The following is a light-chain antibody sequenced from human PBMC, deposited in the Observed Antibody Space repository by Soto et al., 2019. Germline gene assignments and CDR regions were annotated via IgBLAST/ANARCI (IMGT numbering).Light chain of an antibody. CDR2: GAS. CDR3: QQYGSSTGT. Sequence: EIVLTQSPGTLALSPGXRATLSCRASQSVSSSYLAWYQQKPGQAPRLLIYGASSRATGIPDRFSGSGSGTDFTLTISRLEPEDFAVYYCQQYGSSTGTFGQGTKVDI. J-gene: IGKJ1*01. V-gene: IGKV3-20*01. CDR1: QSVSSSY.